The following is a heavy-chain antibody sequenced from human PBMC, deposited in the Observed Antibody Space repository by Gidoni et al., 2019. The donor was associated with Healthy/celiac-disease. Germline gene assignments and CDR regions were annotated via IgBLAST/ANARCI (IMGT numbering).Heavy chain of an antibody. CDR3: ARDLGIAAAGTEGLYYYGMDV. D-gene: IGHD6-13*01. Sequence: EVQRVESGGGLVKPGGSLRLSCAASGFTFSRYRMNWVRQAPGKGLEWVSSISSSSNYIYYADSLKGRFTISRDNAKNSLYLQMNSLRAEDTAVYYCARDLGIAAAGTEGLYYYGMDVWGQGTTVTVSS. CDR2: ISSSSNYI. J-gene: IGHJ6*02. V-gene: IGHV3-21*01. CDR1: GFTFSRYR.